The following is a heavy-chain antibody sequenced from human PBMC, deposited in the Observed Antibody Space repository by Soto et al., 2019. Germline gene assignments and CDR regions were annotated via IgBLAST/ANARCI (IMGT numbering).Heavy chain of an antibody. Sequence: SETLSLTCTVSGGSISSGDYYWSWIRQPPGKGLEWIGYIYYSGSTYYNPSLKSRVTISVDTSKNQFSLKLSSVTAADTAVHYCAKEPVSITIFGVNGMDVWGQGTTVTVSS. V-gene: IGHV4-30-4*01. CDR2: IYYSGST. CDR3: AKEPVSITIFGVNGMDV. CDR1: GGSISSGDYY. D-gene: IGHD3-3*01. J-gene: IGHJ6*02.